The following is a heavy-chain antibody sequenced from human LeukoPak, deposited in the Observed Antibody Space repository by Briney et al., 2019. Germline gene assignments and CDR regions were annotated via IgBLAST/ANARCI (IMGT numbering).Heavy chain of an antibody. CDR3: ARQTGSGLFTLP. J-gene: IGHJ4*02. V-gene: IGHV4-39*01. CDR1: GVSISSSNSY. D-gene: IGHD3/OR15-3a*01. Sequence: SETLSLTCTVSGVSISSSNSYWGWIRQPPGKGLEWIGSIYYTGNTYYSASLKSRVTISIDTSKNQISLRLTSVTATDTAMYYCARQTGSGLFTLPGGQGTLVTVSS. CDR2: IYYTGNT.